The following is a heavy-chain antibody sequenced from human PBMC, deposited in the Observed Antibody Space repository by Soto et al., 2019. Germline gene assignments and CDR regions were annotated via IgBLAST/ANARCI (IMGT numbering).Heavy chain of an antibody. CDR1: GYSFTSYW. V-gene: IGHV5-51*01. D-gene: IGHD2-15*01. Sequence: GESLKISCKGSGYSFTSYWIGWVRQMPGKGLEWMGIIYPGDSDTRYSPSFQGQVTISADKSISTAYLQWSSLKASDTAMYYCARTRGYCSGGSCYGFDAFDIWGQGTMVTVSS. J-gene: IGHJ3*02. CDR3: ARTRGYCSGGSCYGFDAFDI. CDR2: IYPGDSDT.